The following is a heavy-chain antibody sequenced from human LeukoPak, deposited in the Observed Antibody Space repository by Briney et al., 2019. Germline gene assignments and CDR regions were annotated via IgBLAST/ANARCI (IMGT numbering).Heavy chain of an antibody. CDR1: GFTFSGFW. V-gene: IGHV3-7*01. Sequence: GGSLRLSCAVSGFTFSGFWMSWSRQAPGKGLEWVASINSDGSEGYYADVVKGRFTISRDNAKNTLFLQMNSLRAGDTAVYYCIRDFLTVTTNDYWGQGTLVTVSS. J-gene: IGHJ4*02. CDR2: INSDGSEG. D-gene: IGHD4-11*01. CDR3: IRDFLTVTTNDY.